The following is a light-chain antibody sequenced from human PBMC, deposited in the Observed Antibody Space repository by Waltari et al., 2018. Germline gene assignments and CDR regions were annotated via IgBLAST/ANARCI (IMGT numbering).Light chain of an antibody. Sequence: DIQMTQSPSTLSASVGDRVTITCRASQSISSWLAWYQQKPGKAPKVLIYDASSLESGVPSRCSGSGSGTEFTLTISSLQPDDFATYYCQQYNSYSSYTFGQGTKLEIK. J-gene: IGKJ2*01. CDR3: QQYNSYSSYT. V-gene: IGKV1-5*01. CDR2: DAS. CDR1: QSISSW.